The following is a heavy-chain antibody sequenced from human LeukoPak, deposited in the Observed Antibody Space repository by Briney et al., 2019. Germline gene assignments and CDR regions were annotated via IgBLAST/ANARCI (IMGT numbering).Heavy chain of an antibody. Sequence: SETLSLTCTVSGGSINNGGYYWSWIRQPPGKGLEWIGEVSPGGSTRYNPSLRSRVTISLDTSRSRFSLRLSSVTAADTGVYYCARDGGTRLGFDPWGQGTLVTVSS. J-gene: IGHJ5*02. CDR2: VSPGGST. CDR1: GGSINNGGYY. D-gene: IGHD1/OR15-1a*01. CDR3: ARDGGTRLGFDP. V-gene: IGHV4-34*01.